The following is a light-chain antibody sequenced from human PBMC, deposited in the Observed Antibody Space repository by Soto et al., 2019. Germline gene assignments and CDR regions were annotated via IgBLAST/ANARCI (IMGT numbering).Light chain of an antibody. CDR2: DVS. J-gene: IGLJ1*01. Sequence: QSVLTHPRSVSRSPGQSVTISCTATSSDVGDYDFVSWYQQHPAKAPKLMIYDVSKRPSGVPDRFSGSRSGNTASLTISGLQAEDEADYYCCSYAGSYTLYVFGTGTKVTVL. CDR3: CSYAGSYTLYV. CDR1: SSDVGDYDF. V-gene: IGLV2-11*01.